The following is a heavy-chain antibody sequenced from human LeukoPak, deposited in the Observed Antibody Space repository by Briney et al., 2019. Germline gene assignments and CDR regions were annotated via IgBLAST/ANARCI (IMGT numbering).Heavy chain of an antibody. V-gene: IGHV3-21*01. CDR3: ARDPPQTWQWPDFDY. Sequence: SGGSLRLSCAASGFTFSSYSMNWVRQAPGKGLEWVSSISSSSSYIYYADSVKGRFTISRDNPKNSLYLQMNSLRAEDTAVYYCARDPPQTWQWPDFDYWGPGTLVTVSS. J-gene: IGHJ4*02. CDR2: ISSSSSYI. CDR1: GFTFSSYS. D-gene: IGHD6-19*01.